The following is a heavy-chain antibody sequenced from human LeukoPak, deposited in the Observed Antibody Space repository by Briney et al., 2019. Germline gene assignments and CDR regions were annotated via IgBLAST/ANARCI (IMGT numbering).Heavy chain of an antibody. CDR2: ISACNGNT. CDR1: GGTFSSYA. Sequence: AASVTVSCKASGGTFSSYAISWVRQAPGQGLEWMGWISACNGNTNYAQKLQGRVTMTTDTSTSTAYMELRSLRSDDTAVYYCARDRTITMVRGVGYWGQGTLVTVSS. CDR3: ARDRTITMVRGVGY. J-gene: IGHJ4*02. D-gene: IGHD3-10*01. V-gene: IGHV1-18*01.